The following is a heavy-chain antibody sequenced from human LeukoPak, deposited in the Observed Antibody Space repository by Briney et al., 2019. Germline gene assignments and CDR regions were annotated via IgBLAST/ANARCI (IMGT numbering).Heavy chain of an antibody. CDR2: IYYSGST. D-gene: IGHD5-24*01. Sequence: ASETLSLTCTVSGGSISSYYWSWIRRPPGKGLEWIGYIYYSGSTNYNPSLKSRVTISVDTSKNQFSLKLSSVTAADTAVYYCARYARDGFYYGMDVWGQGTTVTVSS. CDR1: GGSISSYY. CDR3: ARYARDGFYYGMDV. V-gene: IGHV4-59*01. J-gene: IGHJ6*02.